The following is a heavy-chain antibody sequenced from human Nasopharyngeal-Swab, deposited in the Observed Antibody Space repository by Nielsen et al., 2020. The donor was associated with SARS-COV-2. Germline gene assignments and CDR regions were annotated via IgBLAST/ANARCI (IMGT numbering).Heavy chain of an antibody. CDR3: AGRPRYSSSWYSPYYYYGMDV. Sequence: GESLKISCAASGFTFSSYSMNWVRQAPGKGLEWVSSISSSSCYIYYADSVKGRFTISRDNAKNSLYLQMNSLRAEDTAVYYCAGRPRYSSSWYSPYYYYGMDVWGQGTTVTVSS. D-gene: IGHD6-13*01. CDR1: GFTFSSYS. CDR2: ISSSSCYI. V-gene: IGHV3-21*01. J-gene: IGHJ6*02.